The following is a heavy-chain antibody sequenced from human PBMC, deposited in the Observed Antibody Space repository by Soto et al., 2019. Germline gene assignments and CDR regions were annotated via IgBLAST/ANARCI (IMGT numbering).Heavy chain of an antibody. Sequence: ASVKVSCMASGYTFTIYGISWVQQAPGQAREWMGWIRAYSGNTNYAQKLQGTDTMTTDTSASTAYMGLRSRRSDDTAVYYCARVPTSIAAAGTLDYWGQGTLVTVSS. CDR3: ARVPTSIAAAGTLDY. CDR1: GYTFTIYG. D-gene: IGHD6-13*01. J-gene: IGHJ4*02. V-gene: IGHV1-18*01. CDR2: IRAYSGNT.